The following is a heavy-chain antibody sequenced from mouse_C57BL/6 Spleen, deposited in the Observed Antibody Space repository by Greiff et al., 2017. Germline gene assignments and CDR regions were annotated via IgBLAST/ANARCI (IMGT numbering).Heavy chain of an antibody. CDR2: IHPNSGST. J-gene: IGHJ2*01. CDR1: GYTFTSYW. Sequence: QVQLQQPGAELVKPGASVKLSCKASGYTFTSYWMPWVKQRPGQGLEWIGMIHPNSGSTNYNEKFKSKATLTVDKSSSTAYMQLSSLTSEDSAVYYCARSSNYGYFDYWGQGTTLTVSS. V-gene: IGHV1-64*01. D-gene: IGHD2-5*01. CDR3: ARSSNYGYFDY.